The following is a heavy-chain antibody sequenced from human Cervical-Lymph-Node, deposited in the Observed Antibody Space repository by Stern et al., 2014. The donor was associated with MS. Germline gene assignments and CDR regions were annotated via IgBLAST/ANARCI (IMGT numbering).Heavy chain of an antibody. CDR3: ARAYDFWSGYWFDP. CDR1: GGTFSSYA. J-gene: IGHJ5*02. Sequence: QVQLVESGAEVKKPGSSVKVSCKASGGTFSSYAISWVRQAPGKGLEWMGGIIPIFGTASYAQKSQGRVTIPADESTSTAFMELSSLRSEDTAVYYCARAYDFWSGYWFDPWGQGTLVTVSS. V-gene: IGHV1-69*01. CDR2: IIPIFGTA. D-gene: IGHD3-3*01.